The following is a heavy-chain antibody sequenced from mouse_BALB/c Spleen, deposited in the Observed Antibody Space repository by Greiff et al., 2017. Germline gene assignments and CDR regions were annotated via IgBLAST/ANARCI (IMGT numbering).Heavy chain of an antibody. Sequence: EVQLVESGGGLVKPGGSLKLSCAASGFTFSSYTMSWVRQTPDKRLELVATINSNGGSTYYPDSVKGRFTISRDNAKNTLYLQMSSLKSEDIAMYYCARDKYGNPFAYWGQGTLVTVSA. CDR3: ARDKYGNPFAY. J-gene: IGHJ3*01. V-gene: IGHV5-6-3*01. CDR1: GFTFSSYT. CDR2: INSNGGST. D-gene: IGHD2-10*02.